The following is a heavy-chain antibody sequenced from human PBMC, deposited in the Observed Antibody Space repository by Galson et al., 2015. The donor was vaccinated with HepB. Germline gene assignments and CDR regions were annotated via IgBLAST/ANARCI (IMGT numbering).Heavy chain of an antibody. D-gene: IGHD3/OR15-3a*01. Sequence: SLRLSCAASGFTFSANAMTWVRQAPRKGLEWAESIRGSGGSTYYADSVKGRFTISRDNSKNTVYLQMSRLRVEDTAIYFCANENGTSWTEYLQHWGQGILVTVSP. CDR2: IRGSGGST. J-gene: IGHJ1*01. V-gene: IGHV3-23*01. CDR1: GFTFSANA. CDR3: ANENGTSWTEYLQH.